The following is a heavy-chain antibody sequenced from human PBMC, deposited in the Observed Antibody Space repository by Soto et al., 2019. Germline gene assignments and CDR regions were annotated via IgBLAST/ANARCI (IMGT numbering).Heavy chain of an antibody. V-gene: IGHV4-34*01. CDR3: ARDFFDSSDYTTNWFDP. J-gene: IGHJ5*02. CDR1: GVSFSGYY. CDR2: INHSGST. D-gene: IGHD3-22*01. Sequence: PETLSLTCAVYGVSFSGYYWSWIRQPPGKGLEWIGEINHSGSTNYNPSLKSRVTISVDTSKNQFSLKLTSVTAADAALYYCARDFFDSSDYTTNWFDPWGQGTLVTVS.